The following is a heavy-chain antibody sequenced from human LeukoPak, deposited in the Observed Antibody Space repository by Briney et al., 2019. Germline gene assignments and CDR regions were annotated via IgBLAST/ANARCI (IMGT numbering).Heavy chain of an antibody. V-gene: IGHV2-5*02. CDR1: GFSLSTSGVG. D-gene: IGHD3-10*01. CDR3: AHGRYGSGSVRPFDY. J-gene: IGHJ4*02. CDR2: IYWDDDK. Sequence: GPTLVYPTQTLTLTCTFSGFSLSTSGVGVGWIRQPPGEALDWLALIYWDDDKRYSPSLKSRLTITKDTSKNQVVLTMTNMDPVDTGTYYCAHGRYGSGSVRPFDYWGQGTLVTVSS.